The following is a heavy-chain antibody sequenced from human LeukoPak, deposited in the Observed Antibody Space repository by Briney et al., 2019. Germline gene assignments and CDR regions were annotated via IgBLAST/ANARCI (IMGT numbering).Heavy chain of an antibody. CDR1: GFTFSRYE. CDR3: AKDAVATIEPLYYFDY. V-gene: IGHV3-48*03. D-gene: IGHD5-12*01. CDR2: ISRSGDTI. Sequence: GGSLRLSCAASGFTFSRYEMNWVRQAPGKGLEWVSYISRSGDTIYFADSVKGRFTISRDNAKNTLYLQMNSLRAEDTAVYYCAKDAVATIEPLYYFDYWGQGTLVTVSS. J-gene: IGHJ4*02.